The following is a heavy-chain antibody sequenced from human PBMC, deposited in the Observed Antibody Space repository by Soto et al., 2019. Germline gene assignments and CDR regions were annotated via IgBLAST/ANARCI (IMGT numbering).Heavy chain of an antibody. CDR1: GFTFDDYV. CDR2: INWNSGSI. D-gene: IGHD1-26*01. Sequence: PGGSLRLSCAASGFTFDDYVMHWVRQAPGKGLEWVSGINWNSGSIGYADSVEGRFTISRDNAKNFLYLQMNSLRAEDTALYYCVKDMVGISPDAFDIWGQGTMVTVSS. J-gene: IGHJ3*02. V-gene: IGHV3-9*01. CDR3: VKDMVGISPDAFDI.